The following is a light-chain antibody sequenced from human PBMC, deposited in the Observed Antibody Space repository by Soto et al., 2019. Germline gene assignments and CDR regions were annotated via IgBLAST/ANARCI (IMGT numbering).Light chain of an antibody. CDR1: QSVRSNY. CDR2: GAS. J-gene: IGKJ2*01. CDR3: QRYGSSPPHT. Sequence: EIVLTQSPGTLSLSPVEGASLSCRASQSVRSNYLAWYQQKPGQAPRLLIYGASSRATGIPDRFSGSGSGTDFTLTISRLESEDFAVYYCQRYGSSPPHTFGQGTRLEIK. V-gene: IGKV3-20*01.